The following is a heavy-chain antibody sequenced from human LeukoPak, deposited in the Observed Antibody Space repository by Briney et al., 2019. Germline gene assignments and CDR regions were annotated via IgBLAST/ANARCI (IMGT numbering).Heavy chain of an antibody. CDR3: ARLRGYSSGYYDAFDI. D-gene: IGHD3-22*01. CDR1: GGSFSGYY. CDR2: INHSGST. Sequence: SETLSLTCAVYGGSFSGYYWSWIRQPPGKGLEWIGEINHSGSTNYNPSLKSRVTISVDTSKNQFSLKLSSVTAADTAVYYCARLRGYSSGYYDAFDIWGQGTMVTVSS. V-gene: IGHV4-34*01. J-gene: IGHJ3*02.